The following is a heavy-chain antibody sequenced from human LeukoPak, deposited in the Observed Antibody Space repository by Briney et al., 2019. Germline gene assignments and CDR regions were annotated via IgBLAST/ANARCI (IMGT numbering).Heavy chain of an antibody. Sequence: GRSLRLSCAASGFTFDDYAMHWVRQAPGKGLEWVSGISWNSGSIGYADSVKGRFTISRDNAKNSLYLQMNSLRAEDTALYYCAKDNYDGSGYPLGAFDIWGQGTMVTVSS. CDR3: AKDNYDGSGYPLGAFDI. CDR2: ISWNSGSI. J-gene: IGHJ3*02. D-gene: IGHD3-22*01. V-gene: IGHV3-9*01. CDR1: GFTFDDYA.